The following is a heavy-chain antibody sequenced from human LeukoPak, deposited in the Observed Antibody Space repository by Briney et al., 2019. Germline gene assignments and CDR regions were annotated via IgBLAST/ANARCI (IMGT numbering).Heavy chain of an antibody. J-gene: IGHJ5*02. V-gene: IGHV1-69*13. CDR2: IIPIFGTA. D-gene: IGHD3-3*01. CDR3: ARRGYDFWSVYSNWFDP. CDR1: GGTFSSYA. Sequence: SVKVSCKASGGTFSSYAISWVRQAPGQGLEWMGGIIPIFGTANYAQKFQGRVTITADESTSTAYMELSSLRSEDTAVYYRARRGYDFWSVYSNWFDPWGKGPLVTVSS.